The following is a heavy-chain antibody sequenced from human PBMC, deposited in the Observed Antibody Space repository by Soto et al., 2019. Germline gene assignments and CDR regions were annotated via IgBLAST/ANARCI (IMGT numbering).Heavy chain of an antibody. CDR1: GGSISSYY. Sequence: SETLSLTCTVSGGSISSYYWSWIRQPPGKGLEWIGYIYYSGSTNYNPSLKSRVTISVDTSKNQFSLKLSSVTAADTAVYYCARLGYSGRYYYYYMDVWGKGTTVTVSS. V-gene: IGHV4-59*08. D-gene: IGHD5-12*01. CDR2: IYYSGST. J-gene: IGHJ6*03. CDR3: ARLGYSGRYYYYYMDV.